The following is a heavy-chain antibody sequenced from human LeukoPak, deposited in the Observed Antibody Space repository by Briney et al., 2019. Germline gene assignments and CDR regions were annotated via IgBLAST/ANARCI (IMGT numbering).Heavy chain of an antibody. D-gene: IGHD3-10*01. CDR3: AKARGSGGDSGDAFDI. J-gene: IGHJ3*02. V-gene: IGHV3-9*01. Sequence: PGRSLRPSCAASGFTFDDYALPWVRQAPGKGLEWVSGTSWNSGSIGYADSVKCRFTISRDNAKNSLYLQMNSLRAEETALYYCAKARGSGGDSGDAFDIWGQGTMVTVSS. CDR1: GFTFDDYA. CDR2: TSWNSGSI.